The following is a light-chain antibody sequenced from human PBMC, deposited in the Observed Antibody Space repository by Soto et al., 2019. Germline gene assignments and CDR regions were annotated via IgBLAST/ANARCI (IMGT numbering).Light chain of an antibody. CDR2: EVS. J-gene: IGLJ1*01. V-gene: IGLV2-8*01. CDR3: SSYAGSNNYV. CDR1: SSDVGGYNY. Sequence: QSALTQPPSASGSPGQSVTISCTGTSSDVGGYNYVSWYQQHPGKAPKLMIYEVSKRPSGVPDRFSGSKSGNTASLTVSGLQAEDDADYYCSSYAGSNNYVFVTGTKLTVL.